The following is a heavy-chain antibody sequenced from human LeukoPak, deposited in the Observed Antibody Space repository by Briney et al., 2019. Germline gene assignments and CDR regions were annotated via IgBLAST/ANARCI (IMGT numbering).Heavy chain of an antibody. D-gene: IGHD4-17*01. V-gene: IGHV4-59*08. J-gene: IGHJ4*02. CDR3: ARAHGDFFGY. CDR2: IYYSGST. CDR1: GGSISSYY. Sequence: PSETLSLTCTVSGGSISSYYWSWIRQPPGKGLEWIGYIYYSGSTKYNPSLKSRVTISGDTSKNQFSLKLSSVTAADTAVYYCARAHGDFFGYWGQGTLVTVSS.